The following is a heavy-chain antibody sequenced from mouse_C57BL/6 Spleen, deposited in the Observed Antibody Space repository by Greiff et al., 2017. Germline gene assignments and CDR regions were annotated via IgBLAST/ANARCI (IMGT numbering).Heavy chain of an antibody. J-gene: IGHJ2*01. V-gene: IGHV1-15*01. CDR3: TLLLLRSY. D-gene: IGHD1-1*01. Sequence: VQLQQSGAELVRPGASVTLSCKASGYTFTDYEMHWVKQTPVHGLEWIGAIDPDTGGTASNQKFKGKAILTADKSSSTAYMELRSLSSEDSPVYYWTLLLLRSYWGQGTTLTVAS. CDR2: IDPDTGGT. CDR1: GYTFTDYE.